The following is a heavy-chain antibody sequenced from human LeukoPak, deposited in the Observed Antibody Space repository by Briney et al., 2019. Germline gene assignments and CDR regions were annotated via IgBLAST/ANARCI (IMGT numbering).Heavy chain of an antibody. J-gene: IGHJ4*02. CDR3: ARSRWLDAFDY. CDR2: MRYDGSNK. V-gene: IGHV3-30*02. D-gene: IGHD6-19*01. CDR1: GFTLSSYG. Sequence: GGSLRLSCAASGFTLSSYGMHWVRQAPGKGLEWVAFMRYDGSNKNYADSVKGRFTISRDNSKNTLYLQMNNLRAEVTAVYYCARSRWLDAFDYWGQGTLVTVSS.